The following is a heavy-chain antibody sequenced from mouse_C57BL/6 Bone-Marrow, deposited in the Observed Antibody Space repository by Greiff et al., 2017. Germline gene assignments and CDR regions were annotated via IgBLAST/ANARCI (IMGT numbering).Heavy chain of an antibody. CDR1: GYAFSSYW. CDR3: AGSYDNYAMDY. CDR2: IYPGDGDT. Sequence: QVQLQQSGAELVKPGASVKISCKASGYAFSSYWMNWVKQRPGKGLEWIGQIYPGDGDTNYTGKFKGKATLTADKSSSTAYMQLSSLTSEDSAVYFCAGSYDNYAMDYWGQGTSVTVSS. D-gene: IGHD2-12*01. J-gene: IGHJ4*01. V-gene: IGHV1-80*01.